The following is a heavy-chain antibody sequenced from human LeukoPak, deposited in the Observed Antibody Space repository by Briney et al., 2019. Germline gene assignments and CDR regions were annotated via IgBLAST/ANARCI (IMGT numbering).Heavy chain of an antibody. D-gene: IGHD3-22*01. J-gene: IGHJ4*02. CDR1: GGSVSSSSYY. CDR2: MYYTGST. V-gene: IGHV4-39*01. CDR3: ARHVGYYDTTGNFRDY. Sequence: SETLSLTCTVSGGSVSSSSYYWGWSRQPPGKGVEWIGSMYYTGSTYYNPSLKSRVTISVDTSKNQFSLKLSSVTAADTAVYYCARHVGYYDTTGNFRDYWGQGTLVTVSS.